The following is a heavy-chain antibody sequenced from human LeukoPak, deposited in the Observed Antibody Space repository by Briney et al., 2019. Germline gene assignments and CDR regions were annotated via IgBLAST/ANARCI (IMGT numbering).Heavy chain of an antibody. D-gene: IGHD4-17*01. V-gene: IGHV3-66*01. J-gene: IGHJ4*02. Sequence: GGLRLSCAASGFTFSDYYMSWIRQAPGKGPEWVSVIYSGGNTYYADFVKGRFTISRDNSKNTVYLQMNSLRAEDTAVYYCASCFTDGDCEYWGQGTLVTVSS. CDR2: IYSGGNT. CDR1: GFTFSDYY. CDR3: ASCFTDGDCEY.